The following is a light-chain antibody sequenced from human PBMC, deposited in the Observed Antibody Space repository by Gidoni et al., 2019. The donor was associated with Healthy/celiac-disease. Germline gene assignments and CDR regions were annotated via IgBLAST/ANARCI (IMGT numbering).Light chain of an antibody. CDR2: DAS. V-gene: IGKV3-11*01. Sequence: EIVLTQSPATLSLSPGERATLSCRASQSVSSYLAWYQQKPGQAPRLLIYDASNRATGIPARFSGSGSGTVFTLTISCLEPEDFAVYYCQQRSNWPPWTFGQGTKVEIK. CDR1: QSVSSY. CDR3: QQRSNWPPWT. J-gene: IGKJ1*01.